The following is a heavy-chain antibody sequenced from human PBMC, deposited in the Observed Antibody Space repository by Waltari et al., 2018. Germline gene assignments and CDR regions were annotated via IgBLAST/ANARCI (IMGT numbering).Heavy chain of an antibody. CDR3: ARRARRFGWSYDS. CDR2: ICHGGNT. V-gene: IGHV4-38-2*01. CDR1: KYIISGDDC. J-gene: IGHJ4*02. D-gene: IGHD3-16*01. Sequence: QVQLQESGPGLVKASETLSLTCVVSKYIISGDDCWGWIRQAPGKGLDWIGGICHGGNTFYNPSLRGRVTMSLDRSKNQFSLKVKSVTAADTAVYYCARRARRFGWSYDSWGQGTLVTVSS.